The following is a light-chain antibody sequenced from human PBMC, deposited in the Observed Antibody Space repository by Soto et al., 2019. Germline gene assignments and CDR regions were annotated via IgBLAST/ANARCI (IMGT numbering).Light chain of an antibody. CDR2: DAS. J-gene: IGKJ5*01. CDR3: QQRSEWPIT. Sequence: EIVLTQSPATLSLSPGERVALSCRASQRISTYLAWYQQKPGQAPRLFIYDASNRATGIPVRFSGSGSGTDFTLTISSLEPEDFAVYYCQQRSEWPITFGQGTRLEI. V-gene: IGKV3-11*01. CDR1: QRISTY.